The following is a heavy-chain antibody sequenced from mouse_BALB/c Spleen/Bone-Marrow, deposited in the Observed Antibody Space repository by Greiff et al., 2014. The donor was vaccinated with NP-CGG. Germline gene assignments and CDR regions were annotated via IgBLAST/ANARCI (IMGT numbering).Heavy chain of an antibody. CDR3: ARETTRGAMDY. CDR1: GFTFRDYG. Sequence: EVKLMESGGALVQPGGSRKLSCAASGFTFRDYGMAWVRQAPGKGPEWVAFISNLAYSIYYTDTVTGRFTISRENAKNTLYLEMSSLRSEDTAMYYCARETTRGAMDYWGQGTSVTVSS. V-gene: IGHV5-15*02. CDR2: ISNLAYSI. D-gene: IGHD2-1*01. J-gene: IGHJ4*01.